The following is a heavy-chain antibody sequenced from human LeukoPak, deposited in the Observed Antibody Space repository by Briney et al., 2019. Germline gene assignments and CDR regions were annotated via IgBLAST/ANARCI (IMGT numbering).Heavy chain of an antibody. D-gene: IGHD4-17*01. J-gene: IGHJ4*02. CDR2: IYSGGST. CDR3: VRVDDYGDYPYYFDS. V-gene: IGHV3-66*01. Sequence: GGSLRLSCAASGFLVSSKYMSWVRQAPGKGLEWVSVIYSGGSTYYADSVKGRFTISRDNSKNTVYLQMNRLSAEDTAVYYCVRVDDYGDYPYYFDSWGQGTLVTVSS. CDR1: GFLVSSKY.